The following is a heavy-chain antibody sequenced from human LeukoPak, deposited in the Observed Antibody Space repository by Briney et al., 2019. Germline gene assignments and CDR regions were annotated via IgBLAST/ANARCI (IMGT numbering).Heavy chain of an antibody. CDR2: INAGNGNT. CDR3: ARGEFWYYYGSGSYELGY. Sequence: GASVTVSWKASGYTFTSYAMHWVRQAPGQRLEWMGWINAGNGNTKYSQKFQGRVTITRDTSASTAYMELSSLRSEDTAVYYCARGEFWYYYGSGSYELGYWGQGTLVTVSS. CDR1: GYTFTSYA. D-gene: IGHD3-10*01. V-gene: IGHV1-3*01. J-gene: IGHJ4*02.